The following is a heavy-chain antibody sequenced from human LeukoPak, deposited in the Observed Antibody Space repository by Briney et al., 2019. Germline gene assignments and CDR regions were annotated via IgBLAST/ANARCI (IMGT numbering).Heavy chain of an antibody. CDR3: AKDPFNIVVVPAATKPFDY. CDR1: GFTFSSYA. Sequence: GGSLRLSCAASGFTFSSYAMSWVRQAPGKGLEWVSAISGSGGSTYYADSVKGRFTISRDNSKNTLYLQMNSLRAEDTAVCYCAKDPFNIVVVPAATKPFDYWGQGTLVTVSS. CDR2: ISGSGGST. D-gene: IGHD2-2*01. V-gene: IGHV3-23*01. J-gene: IGHJ4*02.